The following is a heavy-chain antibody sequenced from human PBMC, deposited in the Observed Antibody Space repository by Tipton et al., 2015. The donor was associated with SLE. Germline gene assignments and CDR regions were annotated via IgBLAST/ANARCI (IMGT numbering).Heavy chain of an antibody. Sequence: TLSLTCAVSGYSISTGNSWGWIRQPPGKGLEWIGGLYYSGNTFYKPSLKSRVTISIDTSKNQFSLKLTSVTAADTAVYYCARQRTNAARYHYYYYMDVWGKGTTVTVSS. V-gene: IGHV4-38-2*01. CDR1: GYSISTGNS. J-gene: IGHJ6*03. D-gene: IGHD2-8*01. CDR2: LYYSGNT. CDR3: ARQRTNAARYHYYYYMDV.